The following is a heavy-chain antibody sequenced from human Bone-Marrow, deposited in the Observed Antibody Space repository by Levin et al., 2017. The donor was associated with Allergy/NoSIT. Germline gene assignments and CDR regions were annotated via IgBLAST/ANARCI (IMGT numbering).Heavy chain of an antibody. D-gene: IGHD3-3*01. V-gene: IGHV2-5*02. CDR1: GFSLSAGGAG. J-gene: IGHJ4*02. CDR3: ARIDFGFLFDH. Sequence: SGPTLVKPTQTLTLTCTVSGFSLSAGGAGVGWIRQPPGKALDWLALIYWDDDKRYSPSLKSRLTITKDTSKNQVVLTMTNMNPVDTATYYCARIDFGFLFDHWGQGALVTVSS. CDR2: IYWDDDK.